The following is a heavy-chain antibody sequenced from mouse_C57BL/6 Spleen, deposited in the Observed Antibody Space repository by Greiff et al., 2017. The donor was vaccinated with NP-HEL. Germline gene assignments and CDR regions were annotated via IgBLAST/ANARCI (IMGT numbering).Heavy chain of an antibody. Sequence: VKLMESGPGLVQPSQRLSITCTVSGFSLTSYGVHWVRQSPGKGLEWLGVIWSGGSTDYNAAFISRLSISKDNSKSQVFVKMNSLQADDTAIYYCARSMVTTGGYWYFDVWGTGTTVTVSS. D-gene: IGHD2-2*01. CDR2: IWSGGST. CDR3: ARSMVTTGGYWYFDV. CDR1: GFSLTSYG. V-gene: IGHV2-2*01. J-gene: IGHJ1*03.